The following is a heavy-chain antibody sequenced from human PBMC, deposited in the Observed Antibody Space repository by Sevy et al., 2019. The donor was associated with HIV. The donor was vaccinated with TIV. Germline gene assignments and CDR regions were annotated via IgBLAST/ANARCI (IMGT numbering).Heavy chain of an antibody. CDR1: GGSVSSGSYY. J-gene: IGHJ6*02. CDR2: IYYSGST. V-gene: IGHV4-61*01. Sequence: SETLSLTCTVSGGSVSSGSYYWSWIRQPPGKGLEWIGYIYYSGSTNYNPSLKSRVTISVDTSKNQFSLKLSSVTAAETAVYYCARDQPFRIDCGGDCYSFSYYYGMDVWGQGTTVTVSS. CDR3: ARDQPFRIDCGGDCYSFSYYYGMDV. D-gene: IGHD2-21*02.